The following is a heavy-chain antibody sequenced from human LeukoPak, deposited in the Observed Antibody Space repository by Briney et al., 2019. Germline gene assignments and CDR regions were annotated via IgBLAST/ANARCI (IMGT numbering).Heavy chain of an antibody. CDR1: GYSFTGYY. D-gene: IGHD3-3*01. V-gene: IGHV1-2*02. CDR2: INPNSSGT. CDR3: ARGRLFGEVIR. J-gene: IGHJ4*02. Sequence: ASVKVSCKTSGYSFTGYYIHWVRQAPGQGLEWMGWINPNSSGTNYAQKFQGRVTVTRDTSISTAYMELSRLRSDDTAVYYCARGRLFGEVIRWGQGTLVTVSS.